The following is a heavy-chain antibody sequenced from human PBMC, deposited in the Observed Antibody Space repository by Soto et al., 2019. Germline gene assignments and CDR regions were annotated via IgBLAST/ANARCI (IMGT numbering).Heavy chain of an antibody. CDR1: GFTFSSYT. V-gene: IGHV3-23*01. J-gene: IGHJ6*02. Sequence: PGGSLRLSCAASGFTFSSYTMNWVRQAPGKGLEWVSVISGSGGNTLYAESVEGRFTISRDNSKNTLYLQTNSVRAEDTAVYYCAKDQAETTAYYYYGMDVWGQGTTVTVSS. CDR2: ISGSGGNT. CDR3: AKDQAETTAYYYYGMDV. D-gene: IGHD4-4*01.